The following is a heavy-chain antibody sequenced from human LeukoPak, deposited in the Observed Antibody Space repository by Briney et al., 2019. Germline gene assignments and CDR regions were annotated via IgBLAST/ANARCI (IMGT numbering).Heavy chain of an antibody. J-gene: IGHJ4*02. V-gene: IGHV4-30-4*01. Sequence: SETLSLTCTVSGDSISNVDYYWSWIRQPPGKGLEWIAYIYHSGSTYYNPSLESRVTISLDTSRNQFSLKLSSVTAADTAVYYCARDCSSTSCYYVDYWGQGTLVTVSS. CDR3: ARDCSSTSCYYVDY. CDR1: GDSISNVDYY. D-gene: IGHD2-2*01. CDR2: IYHSGST.